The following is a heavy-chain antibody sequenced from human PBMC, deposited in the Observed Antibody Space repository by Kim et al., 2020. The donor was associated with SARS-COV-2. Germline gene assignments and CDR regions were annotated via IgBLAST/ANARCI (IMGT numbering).Heavy chain of an antibody. CDR1: GYSFTSYW. D-gene: IGHD2-21*01. CDR3: ARHRGIPYGMDV. V-gene: IGHV5-10-1*01. Sequence: GESLKISCKGSGYSFTSYWISWVRQMPGKGLEWMGRIDPSDSYTNYSPSFQGHVTISADKSNSTAYLQWSSLKASDTAMYYCARHRGIPYGMDVWGQGTTVTVSS. J-gene: IGHJ6*02. CDR2: IDPSDSYT.